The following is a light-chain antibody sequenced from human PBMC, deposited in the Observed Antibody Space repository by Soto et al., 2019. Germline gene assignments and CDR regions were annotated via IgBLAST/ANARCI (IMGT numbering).Light chain of an antibody. CDR1: QSIGRW. V-gene: IGKV1-5*01. CDR3: QQYDSSSPT. CDR2: DAS. J-gene: IGKJ1*01. Sequence: DIQMTQSPSTLSASVGDRVTITCRASQSIGRWLAWYQQKPGKAPKFLIYDASSLEPGVPSRFSGSGSGSEFTLTIRSLQPDDFATYYCQQYDSSSPTFGQGTKVEVK.